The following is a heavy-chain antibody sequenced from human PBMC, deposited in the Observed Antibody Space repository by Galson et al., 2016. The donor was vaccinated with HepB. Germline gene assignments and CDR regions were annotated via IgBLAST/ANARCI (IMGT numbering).Heavy chain of an antibody. D-gene: IGHD4-17*01. CDR3: ARGPYGDYVIDY. CDR1: GFIFSQYG. Sequence: SLRLSCAASGFIFSQYGMHWVRQAPGKGLESVAVIGHDGRNEYYADSVKGRFTISRDNAKNTLYLQMNSLRGGDTAVYYCARGPYGDYVIDYWGQGTLVTVSS. V-gene: IGHV3-33*01. J-gene: IGHJ4*02. CDR2: IGHDGRNE.